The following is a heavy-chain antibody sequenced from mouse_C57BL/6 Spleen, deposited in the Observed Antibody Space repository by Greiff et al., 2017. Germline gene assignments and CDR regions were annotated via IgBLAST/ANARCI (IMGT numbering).Heavy chain of an antibody. V-gene: IGHV1-75*01. J-gene: IGHJ4*01. Sequence: QVQLKESGPELVKPGASVKISCKASGYTFTDYYINWVKQRPGQGLEWIGWIFPGSGSTYYNEKFKGKATLTVDKSSSTAYMLLSSLTSEDSAVYFCARPDLTTRAMDDWGQGTSVTVSS. CDR1: GYTFTDYY. D-gene: IGHD1-1*01. CDR3: ARPDLTTRAMDD. CDR2: IFPGSGST.